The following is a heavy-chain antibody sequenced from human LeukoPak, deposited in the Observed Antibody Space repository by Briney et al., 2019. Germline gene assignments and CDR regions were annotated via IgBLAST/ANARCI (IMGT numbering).Heavy chain of an antibody. V-gene: IGHV3-7*01. CDR2: IKEDGSET. CDR1: GFTFGRSW. J-gene: IGHJ4*02. CDR3: SRSLNN. Sequence: GGSLRLSCAASGFTFGRSWMDWVRQAPGKGLEWVANIKEDGSETYYVDSAKGRFTVSRDNAKGSLYLRMDRVRVEDTAIYYCSRSLNNWGQGTLVTVSA.